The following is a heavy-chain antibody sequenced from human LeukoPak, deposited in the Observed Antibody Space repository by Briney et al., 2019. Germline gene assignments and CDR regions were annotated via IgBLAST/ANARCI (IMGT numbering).Heavy chain of an antibody. D-gene: IGHD2-2*01. CDR2: IMPLFGTA. Sequence: SVKVSCTASGGTLSGYAISWMRQARGKGLEWMGGIMPLFGTANYAQKFQGRVTITADKPTNTAYMELSSLRSEDTAVYYCASGRTDIVVVPATLRNYYFDYWGRGTLVTVSS. CDR1: GGTLSGYA. CDR3: ASGRTDIVVVPATLRNYYFDY. J-gene: IGHJ4*02. V-gene: IGHV1-69*06.